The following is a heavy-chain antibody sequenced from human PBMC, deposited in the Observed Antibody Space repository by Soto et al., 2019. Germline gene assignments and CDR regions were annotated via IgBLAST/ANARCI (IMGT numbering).Heavy chain of an antibody. D-gene: IGHD5-12*01. CDR3: AREGSGYNF. V-gene: IGHV1-69*13. CDR1: GGTFSSFG. CDR2: VIPVFGRP. Sequence: SVKVSCKASGGTFSSFGISWVRQAPGQGLEWMGGVIPVFGRPNYAQRFRGRLTITADESTNTGYMELIDLRSEDTAVYYCAREGSGYNFWGQGTQVTVSS. J-gene: IGHJ1*01.